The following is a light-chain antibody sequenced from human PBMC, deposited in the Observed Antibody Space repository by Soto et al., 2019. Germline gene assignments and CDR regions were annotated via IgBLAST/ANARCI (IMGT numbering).Light chain of an antibody. V-gene: IGKV3-20*01. CDR3: QQYHNSLWT. J-gene: IGKJ1*01. Sequence: IVLTQSPGTLSLSPGERGTLSCRASQSVSSSYLAWYQQKPGQAPRLLIYGASIRATGIPDRFSGSGSGTDFTLNISRLEPEDFAVYYCQQYHNSLWTFGQGTKVEIK. CDR2: GAS. CDR1: QSVSSSY.